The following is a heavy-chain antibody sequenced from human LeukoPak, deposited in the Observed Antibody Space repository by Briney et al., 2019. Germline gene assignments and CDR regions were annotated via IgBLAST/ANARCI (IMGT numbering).Heavy chain of an antibody. CDR3: ARAFDSMGYDFWSGYLDY. CDR1: GDSISSTNYY. Sequence: PSETLSLTCTVSGDSISSTNYYWSWIRQPPGKGLEWIGNIYYSGATYYNPSLKSRLTLSVDTSNNQFSLKLSSVTAADTAVYYCARAFDSMGYDFWSGYLDYWGQGTLVTVSS. J-gene: IGHJ4*02. CDR2: IYYSGAT. D-gene: IGHD3/OR15-3a*01. V-gene: IGHV4-30-4*08.